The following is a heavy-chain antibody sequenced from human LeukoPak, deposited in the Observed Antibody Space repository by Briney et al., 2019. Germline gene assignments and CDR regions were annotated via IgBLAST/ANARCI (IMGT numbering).Heavy chain of an antibody. Sequence: GASVKVSCKASGYTFTGYYMHWVRQAPGQGLEWMGWINPNSGGTNYAQKFQGRVTMTRDTSISTAYMELSRLRSDDTAVYYCARDRVGGYYSNYFDYWGQGTLVTVSS. CDR1: GYTFTGYY. J-gene: IGHJ4*02. CDR2: INPNSGGT. D-gene: IGHD3-22*01. V-gene: IGHV1-2*02. CDR3: ARDRVGGYYSNYFDY.